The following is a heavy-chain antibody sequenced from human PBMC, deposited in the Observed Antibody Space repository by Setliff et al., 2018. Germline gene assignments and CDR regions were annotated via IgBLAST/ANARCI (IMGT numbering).Heavy chain of an antibody. CDR1: GYTFTSYG. V-gene: IGHV1-18*01. J-gene: IGHJ4*02. D-gene: IGHD5-18*01. CDR2: ISAYNGNI. Sequence: ASVKVSCKASGYTFTSYGVSWVRQAPGQGLEWMGWISAYNGNINYAQKFQGRVTMTTDTYTSTANMELRSLRSDDTAVYYCATFRGYTYGYDYWGQGTLVTVSS. CDR3: ATFRGYTYGYDY.